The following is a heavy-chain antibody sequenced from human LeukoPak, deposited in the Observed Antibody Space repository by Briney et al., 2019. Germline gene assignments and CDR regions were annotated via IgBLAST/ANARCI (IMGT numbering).Heavy chain of an antibody. CDR1: GFTFSSYG. CDR2: ITATSSST. D-gene: IGHD3-10*01. V-gene: IGHV3-23*01. CDR3: AKLFESGTYNNFFHY. Sequence: GGSLRLSCAASGFTFSSYGMSWVRQAPGKGLEWVSAITATSSSTHDADSVQGRCTISRDNSKSTLYLRMNSLRPEDTAIYYCAKLFESGTYNNFFHYWGQGTLVTVFS. J-gene: IGHJ4*02.